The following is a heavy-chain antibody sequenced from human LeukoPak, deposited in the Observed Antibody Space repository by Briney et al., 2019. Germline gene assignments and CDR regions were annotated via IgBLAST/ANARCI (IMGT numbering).Heavy chain of an antibody. CDR1: GYTFTSYY. J-gene: IGHJ3*02. CDR3: ARTMDRGGWWTDAFDI. V-gene: IGHV1-46*01. CDR2: INPSGGST. Sequence: ASVKVSCKASGYTFTSYYMHWVRQAPGQGLEWMGIINPSGGSTSYAQKFQGRVTMTRDMSTSTVYMELSSLRSEDTALYYCARTMDRGGWWTDAFDIWGQGTMVTVSS. D-gene: IGHD6-19*01.